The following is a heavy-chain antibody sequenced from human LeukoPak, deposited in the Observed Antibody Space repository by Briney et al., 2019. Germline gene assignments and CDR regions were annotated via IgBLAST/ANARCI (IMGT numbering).Heavy chain of an antibody. CDR2: IKGDGSST. CDR3: AKGGRGELPLDY. Sequence: GGSLRLSCAASGFTFTTYWMHWVRQVPRKGLVWVARIKGDGSSTRHADSVKGRFTISRDNSKNTLYLQMNSLRAEDTAVYYCAKGGRGELPLDYWGQGTLVTVSS. J-gene: IGHJ4*02. V-gene: IGHV3-74*01. CDR1: GFTFTTYW. D-gene: IGHD1-26*01.